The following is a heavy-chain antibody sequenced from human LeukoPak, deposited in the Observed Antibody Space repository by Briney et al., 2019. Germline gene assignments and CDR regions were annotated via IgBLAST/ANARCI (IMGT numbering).Heavy chain of an antibody. Sequence: SQTLSLTCTVSGGSISSGDYYWSWIRQPPGKGLEWIGYIFYTGSTYYNPSLKSRVTISVDTSKNQFSLKLISVTAADTALYYCARHMATPGTRGFDSWGQGTLVTVSS. CDR2: IFYTGST. V-gene: IGHV4-30-4*01. CDR1: GGSISSGDYY. J-gene: IGHJ4*02. D-gene: IGHD5-24*01. CDR3: ARHMATPGTRGFDS.